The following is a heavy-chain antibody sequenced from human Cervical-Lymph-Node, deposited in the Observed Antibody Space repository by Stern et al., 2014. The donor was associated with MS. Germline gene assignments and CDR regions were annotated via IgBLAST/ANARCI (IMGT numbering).Heavy chain of an antibody. V-gene: IGHV1-2*04. D-gene: IGHD2/OR15-2a*01. Sequence: QDQLVQSGAEVKKPGASVKVSCTASGYTFTGFFLHWVRQAPGQGLEWVGWINPNTGVTKSAQKFQGWVTLTRDTSINTVYMELNRLKSDDTAVFYCARGYPFFYNWGQGTLVTVSS. CDR2: INPNTGVT. CDR1: GYTFTGFF. J-gene: IGHJ1*01. CDR3: ARGYPFFYN.